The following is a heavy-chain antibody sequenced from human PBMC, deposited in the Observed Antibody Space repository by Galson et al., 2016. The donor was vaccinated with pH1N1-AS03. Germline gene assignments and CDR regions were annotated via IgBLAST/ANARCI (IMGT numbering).Heavy chain of an antibody. Sequence: SLRLSCPASGFTFSSHGMHWVRQTPGKGLEWVAVIWHDGSEKYYADSVKGRFTISRDNSKNTLYLQMNSLRAEDTAVYYCARDRHYYDYIWGTYRYDWYFDFWGRGTLVTVSS. J-gene: IGHJ2*01. D-gene: IGHD3-16*02. V-gene: IGHV3-33*01. CDR1: GFTFSSHG. CDR3: ARDRHYYDYIWGTYRYDWYFDF. CDR2: IWHDGSEK.